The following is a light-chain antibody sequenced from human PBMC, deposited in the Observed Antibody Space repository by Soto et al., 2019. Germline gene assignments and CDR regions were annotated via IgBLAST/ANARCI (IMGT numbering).Light chain of an antibody. J-gene: IGKJ1*01. CDR3: QHYNSYSEA. CDR1: QTISNF. CDR2: KAS. Sequence: DIQMTQSPSFLSASVGDRVTITCRASQTISNFLNWYQQKPGKAPKLLIYKASTLKSGVPSRFSGSGSGTEFTLTISSLQPDDFATYYCQHYNSYSEALGQGTKVDIK. V-gene: IGKV1-5*03.